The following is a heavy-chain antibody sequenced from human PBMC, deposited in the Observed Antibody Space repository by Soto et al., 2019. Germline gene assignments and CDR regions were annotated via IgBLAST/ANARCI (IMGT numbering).Heavy chain of an antibody. V-gene: IGHV3-30-3*01. J-gene: IGHJ5*02. CDR3: ARDAPYYDFWSGYYNLFDP. CDR1: GFTFSSYA. D-gene: IGHD3-3*01. CDR2: ISYDGSNK. Sequence: PGGSLRLSCAASGFTFSSYAMHWVRQAPGKGLEWVAVISYDGSNKYYADSVKGRFTISRDNSKNTLYLQMNSLRAEDTAVYYCARDAPYYDFWSGYYNLFDPWGQGTLVTVSS.